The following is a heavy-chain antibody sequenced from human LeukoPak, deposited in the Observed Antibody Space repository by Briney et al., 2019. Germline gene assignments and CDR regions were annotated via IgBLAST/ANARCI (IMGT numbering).Heavy chain of an antibody. CDR2: IIPKYSAS. CDR3: VRPDRIFGVPAAFDA. V-gene: IGHV1-69*13. Sequence: SVKVSCKASGGSFSDYPIKWVRQAPGQGLEWLGGIIPKYSASNYAQAFQGRVTITADESTNTVYMEMSGLRPDDTAVYYCVRPDRIFGVPAAFDAWGQGTLVAVSS. CDR1: GGSFSDYP. D-gene: IGHD3-3*02. J-gene: IGHJ3*01.